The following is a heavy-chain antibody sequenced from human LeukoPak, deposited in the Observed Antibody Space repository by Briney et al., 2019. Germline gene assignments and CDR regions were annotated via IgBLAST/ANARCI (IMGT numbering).Heavy chain of an antibody. D-gene: IGHD5-18*01. CDR1: GGSISSYY. Sequence: PSETLSLTCTVSGGSISSYYWSWIRRPPGKGLEWIGYIYYSGSTNYNPSLKSRVTISLDTSKNQFSLRLSSVTAADTAVYYCARSEYSYGADAFDIWGQGTMVTVSS. V-gene: IGHV4-59*01. CDR3: ARSEYSYGADAFDI. CDR2: IYYSGST. J-gene: IGHJ3*02.